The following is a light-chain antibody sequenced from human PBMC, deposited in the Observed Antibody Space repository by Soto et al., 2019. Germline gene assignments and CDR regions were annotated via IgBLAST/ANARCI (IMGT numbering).Light chain of an antibody. Sequence: EIVMTQSPATLSVSPGERATLSCRASQSVSSNLAWYQQKPGQAPRLLIYDASTMPTAIPARFSGSGSGKEFTLTSSSLQSEDVAVYYCQKYNTWPFTFGGGTKVEIK. CDR1: QSVSSN. V-gene: IGKV3-15*01. J-gene: IGKJ4*01. CDR3: QKYNTWPFT. CDR2: DAS.